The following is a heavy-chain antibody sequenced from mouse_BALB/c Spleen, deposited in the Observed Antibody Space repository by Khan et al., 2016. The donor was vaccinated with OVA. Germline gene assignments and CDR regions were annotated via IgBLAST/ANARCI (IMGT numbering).Heavy chain of an antibody. J-gene: IGHJ3*01. CDR3: ARLAYYYDSEGFAY. V-gene: IGHV5-6*01. CDR1: GFTFSTYG. CDR2: VSTGGHYT. D-gene: IGHD1-1*01. Sequence: EVELVESGGDVVKPGGSLKLSCAASGFTFSTYGMSWVRQTPDKRLEWVATVSTGGHYTYYPDTVKGRFTISRDNAKYTLDLQMNSLKSEDTAMFYCARLAYYYDSEGFAYWGQGTLVTVSA.